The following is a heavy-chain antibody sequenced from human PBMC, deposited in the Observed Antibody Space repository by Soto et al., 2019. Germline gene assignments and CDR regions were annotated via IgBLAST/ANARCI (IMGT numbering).Heavy chain of an antibody. V-gene: IGHV3-73*01. D-gene: IGHD6-6*01. CDR1: GFTFSGSA. CDR3: TRRIAARQGYYYYGMDV. Sequence: GGSLRLSCAASGFTFSGSAMHWVRQASGKGLEWVGRIRSKANSYATAYAASVKGRFTISRDDSKNTAYLQMNSLKTEDTAVYYCTRRIAARQGYYYYGMDVWGQGTTVTVPS. J-gene: IGHJ6*02. CDR2: IRSKANSYAT.